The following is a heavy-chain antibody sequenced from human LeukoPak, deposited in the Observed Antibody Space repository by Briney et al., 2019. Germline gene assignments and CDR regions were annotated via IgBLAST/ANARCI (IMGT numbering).Heavy chain of an antibody. V-gene: IGHV4-34*01. J-gene: IGHJ5*02. CDR1: GGSFSGYY. Sequence: SETLSLTCAVYGGSFSGYYWSWIRQPPGKGLEWIGEINHSGSTNYNPSLKSRVTISVDTSKNQFSPKLSSVTAADTAVYYCARGSYCTNGVCYRWFDPWGQGTLVTVSS. CDR3: ARGSYCTNGVCYRWFDP. CDR2: INHSGST. D-gene: IGHD2-8*01.